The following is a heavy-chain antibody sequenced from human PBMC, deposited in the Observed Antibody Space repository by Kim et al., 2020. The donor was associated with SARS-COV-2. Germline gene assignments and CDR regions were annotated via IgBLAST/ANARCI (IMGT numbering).Heavy chain of an antibody. V-gene: IGHV3-11*06. D-gene: IGHD1-26*01. CDR3: ARDLGWWEGYGMDV. J-gene: IGHJ6*02. Sequence: ADSVKGRFTISRDNAKNSLYLQMNSLRAEDTAVYYCARDLGWWEGYGMDVWGQGTTVTVSS.